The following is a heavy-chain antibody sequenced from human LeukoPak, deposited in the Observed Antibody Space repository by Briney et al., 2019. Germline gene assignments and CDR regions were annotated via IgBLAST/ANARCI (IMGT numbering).Heavy chain of an antibody. CDR2: ITDSDSGT. V-gene: IGHV3-23*01. CDR1: GFTFRSYA. J-gene: IGHJ6*02. CDR3: AKAYGYSSSWTSNFYFYGLDV. Sequence: GGSLRLSCAASGFTFRSYAMSWVRQAPGKRLEWVSAITDSDSGTYYADSEKGRLTISRDNSKNTLYLQMNSLRAEDTAVYYCAKAYGYSSSWTSNFYFYGLDVWGQGTTVTVSS. D-gene: IGHD6-13*01.